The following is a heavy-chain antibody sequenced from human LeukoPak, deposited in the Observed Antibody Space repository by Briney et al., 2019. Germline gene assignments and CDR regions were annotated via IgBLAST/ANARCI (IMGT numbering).Heavy chain of an antibody. V-gene: IGHV1-69*01. J-gene: IGHJ5*02. CDR2: IIPIFGTA. CDR3: ARGGEPAAMKSWFDP. Sequence: VASVKVSCKASGDTFSSYAISWVRQAPGQGLEWMGGIIPIFGTANYAQKFQGRVTITADESTSTAYMELSSLRSEDTAVYYCARGGEPAAMKSWFDPWGQGTLVTVSS. CDR1: GDTFSSYA. D-gene: IGHD2-2*01.